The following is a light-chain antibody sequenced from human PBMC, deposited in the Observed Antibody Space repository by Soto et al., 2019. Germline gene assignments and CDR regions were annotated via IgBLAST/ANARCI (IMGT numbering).Light chain of an antibody. Sequence: EIVLTQSPGTLSLSPGERATLSCRASQNISSNNLAWYQQKPGQAPRLLIYGASSRATGTPDRFSGSGSGTAFTLTITRLEPEYFAVFYCQQYGSSSSFGQGTTLEI. CDR2: GAS. CDR3: QQYGSSSS. J-gene: IGKJ2*01. CDR1: QNISSNN. V-gene: IGKV3-20*01.